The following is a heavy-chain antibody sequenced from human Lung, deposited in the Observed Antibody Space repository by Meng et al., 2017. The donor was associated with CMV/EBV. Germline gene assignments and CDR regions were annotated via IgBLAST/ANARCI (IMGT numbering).Heavy chain of an antibody. J-gene: IGHJ6*02. CDR3: ARRPWGLDV. CDR2: INQDGSEK. V-gene: IGHV3-7*01. CDR1: GFTFSSYW. Sequence: SCAASGFTFSSYWMSWVRQAPGKGLEWVANINQDGSEKYYVDSVEGRFTISRDNAKDSLYLQMNALRDEDTAVYYCARRPWGLDVWGQGTTVTVSS.